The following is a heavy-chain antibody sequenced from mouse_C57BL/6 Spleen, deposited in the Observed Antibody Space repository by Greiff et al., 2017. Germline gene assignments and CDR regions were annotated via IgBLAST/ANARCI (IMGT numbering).Heavy chain of an antibody. D-gene: IGHD2-4*01. CDR3: TGVLVYDYDEDY. CDR2: IDPEDGDT. CDR1: GFNIKDYY. V-gene: IGHV14-1*01. J-gene: IGHJ2*01. Sequence: DVKLVESGAELVRPGASVKLSCTASGFNIKDYYMHWVKQRPEQGLEWIGRIDPEDGDTEYAPKFQGKATMTADTSSNTAYLQLSSLTSEDTAVYYCTGVLVYDYDEDYWGQGTTLTVSS.